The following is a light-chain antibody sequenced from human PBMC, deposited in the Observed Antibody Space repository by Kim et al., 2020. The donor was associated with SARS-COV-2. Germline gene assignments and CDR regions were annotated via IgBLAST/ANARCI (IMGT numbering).Light chain of an antibody. CDR3: QTWDTGIWV. J-gene: IGLJ3*02. CDR1: SGHSSYA. CDR2: LNNDGSH. V-gene: IGLV4-69*01. Sequence: QLVLTQSPSASASLGASVKLTCTLSSGHSSYAIAWHQQRPEKGPRYLMKLNNDGSHSKGDGIPDRFSGASSGTERYLTISSLQSEDEADYYCQTWDTGIWVFGRGTQLTVL.